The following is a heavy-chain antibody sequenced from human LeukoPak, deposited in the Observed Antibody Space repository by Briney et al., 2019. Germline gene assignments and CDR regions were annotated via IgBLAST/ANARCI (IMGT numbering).Heavy chain of an antibody. J-gene: IGHJ6*04. Sequence: GRSQRLSCAASGFTFSSYGMHWVRQAPGKGLEWVAVISYDGSNKYYADSVKGRFTISRDNSKNTLYLQMNSLRAEDTAVYYCAKVFSVGMDVWGKGTTVTVSS. CDR2: ISYDGSNK. D-gene: IGHD3-10*01. CDR1: GFTFSSYG. CDR3: AKVFSVGMDV. V-gene: IGHV3-30*18.